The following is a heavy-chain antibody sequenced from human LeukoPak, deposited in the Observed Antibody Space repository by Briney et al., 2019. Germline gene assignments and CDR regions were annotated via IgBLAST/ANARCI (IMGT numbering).Heavy chain of an antibody. J-gene: IGHJ4*02. Sequence: PGGSLRLSCAASGFTFSSYAMHWVRQAPGKGLEWVAVISYDGSNKYYAGSVKGRFTISRDNSKNTLYLQMNSLRAEDTAVYYCARDGGSVVPVYLFDYWGQGTLVTVSS. CDR2: ISYDGSNK. D-gene: IGHD2-2*01. CDR3: ARDGGSVVPVYLFDY. V-gene: IGHV3-30*04. CDR1: GFTFSSYA.